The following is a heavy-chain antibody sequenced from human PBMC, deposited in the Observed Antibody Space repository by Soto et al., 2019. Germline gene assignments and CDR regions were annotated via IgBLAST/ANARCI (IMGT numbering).Heavy chain of an antibody. D-gene: IGHD3-10*01. CDR2: IFWDDDK. CDR1: GFSLSTSGVA. J-gene: IGHJ4*02. Sequence: QITLKESGPTLVKPTQTLTLTCTFSGFSLSTSGVAVGWIRQPPGKALEWLALIFWDDDKRYSPSLKSRLTXTXXTSKNQVVLTMTNMDPVDTATYYCAHSYMIRGMDYWGQGTLITVSS. V-gene: IGHV2-5*02. CDR3: AHSYMIRGMDY.